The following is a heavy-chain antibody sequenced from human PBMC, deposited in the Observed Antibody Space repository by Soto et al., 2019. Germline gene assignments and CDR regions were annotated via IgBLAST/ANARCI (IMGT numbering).Heavy chain of an antibody. Sequence: GSLRLSCAAPGFTFNSYWMTWVRQAPGKGLEWVANINTDGSQKHSVDSVKGRFTFSRDNAKNSLYLQMNSLRVEDTAVYYCARVSRRNTFDVWGQGTMVTVSS. CDR2: INTDGSQK. CDR3: ARVSRRNTFDV. J-gene: IGHJ3*01. CDR1: GFTFNSYW. V-gene: IGHV3-7*01.